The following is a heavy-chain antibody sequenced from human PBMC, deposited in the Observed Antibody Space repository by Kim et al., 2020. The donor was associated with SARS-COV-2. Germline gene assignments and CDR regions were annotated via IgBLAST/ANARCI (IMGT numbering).Heavy chain of an antibody. CDR3: ARVVSTHHYYYYYGMDV. J-gene: IGHJ6*02. CDR1: GYTFTSYG. Sequence: ASVKVSCKASGYTFTSYGISWVRQAPGQGLEWMGWISAYNGNTNYAQKLQGRVTMTTDTSTSTAYMELRSLRSDDTAVYYCARVVSTHHYYYYYGMDVWGQGTTVTVSS. V-gene: IGHV1-18*04. CDR2: ISAYNGNT.